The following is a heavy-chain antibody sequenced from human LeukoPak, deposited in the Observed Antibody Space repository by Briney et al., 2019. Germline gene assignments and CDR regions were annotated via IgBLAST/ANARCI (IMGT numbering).Heavy chain of an antibody. CDR1: GGTFSSYA. V-gene: IGHV1-69*04. CDR2: IIPILGIA. Sequence: GASVKVSCKASGGTFSSYAISWVRQAPGQGLEWMGRIIPILGIANYAQKFQGRVTITADKSTSTPYMELSSLRSEDTAVYYCARQGGRYFDYWGQATLVTVSS. D-gene: IGHD3-16*01. J-gene: IGHJ4*02. CDR3: ARQGGRYFDY.